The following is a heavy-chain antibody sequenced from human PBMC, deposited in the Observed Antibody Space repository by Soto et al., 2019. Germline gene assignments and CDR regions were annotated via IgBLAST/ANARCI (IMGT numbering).Heavy chain of an antibody. J-gene: IGHJ4*02. CDR2: IYYSGPT. CDR1: GGSISNYY. D-gene: IGHD6-13*01. V-gene: IGHV4-59*08. Sequence: QVQLQESGPGLVKPSETLSLTCTVSGGSISNYYWSWIRQPPGKALEWIGYIYYSGPTNYNPALKSRVXXSXDXXKNQFSLKLSSVTAADTAVYDCARLSRGAGAGFDYWGQGTLVTVSS. CDR3: ARLSRGAGAGFDY.